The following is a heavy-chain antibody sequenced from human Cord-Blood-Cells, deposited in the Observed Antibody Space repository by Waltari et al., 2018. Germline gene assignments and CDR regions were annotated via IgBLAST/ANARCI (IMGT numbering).Heavy chain of an antibody. CDR2: IYHSGST. CDR1: GYSISSGYY. D-gene: IGHD3-16*01. V-gene: IGHV4-38-2*01. CDR3: ARSGDYGDYAL. Sequence: QVQLQESGPGLVKPSETLSRTCAVSGYSISSGYYWGWIRQPPGKGLEWIGSIYHSGSTYYNPALKSRFPIAVDTSKNQFSLKLSSVTAGDTAVYYCARSGDYGDYALWGRGTLVTVSA. J-gene: IGHJ2*01.